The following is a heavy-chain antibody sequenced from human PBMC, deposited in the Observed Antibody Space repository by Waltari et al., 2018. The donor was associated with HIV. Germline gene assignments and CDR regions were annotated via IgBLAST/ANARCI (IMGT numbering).Heavy chain of an antibody. CDR3: ARVARGLRQGSFDI. V-gene: IGHV3-11*05. Sequence: QVHLVESGGDLVKPGGSLRLSCVGSGFTFSDYYMTWIRQAPGKGLEGCSYIAVSSAYTNYGDSVKGRLTMSRDDAKMSLFLQINSLRPEDTAVYYCARVARGLRQGSFDIWGQGTMVTVSS. CDR2: IAVSSAYT. CDR1: GFTFSDYY. D-gene: IGHD2-15*01. J-gene: IGHJ3*02.